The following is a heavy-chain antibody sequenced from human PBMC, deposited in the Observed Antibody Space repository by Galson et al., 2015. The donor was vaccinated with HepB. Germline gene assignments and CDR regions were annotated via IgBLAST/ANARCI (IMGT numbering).Heavy chain of an antibody. CDR3: AHRWAH. V-gene: IGHV3-23*01. CDR1: GFTFSDYT. CDR2: NSHNGGTT. Sequence: SLRLSCAASGFTFSDYTMNWVRQAPGRDLEWVSANSHNGGTTLYADSVKGRFTISRDNSKNTLYLQMNSLRAEDTAVYYCAHRWAHWGQGTLVTVSS. J-gene: IGHJ4*02. D-gene: IGHD1-26*01.